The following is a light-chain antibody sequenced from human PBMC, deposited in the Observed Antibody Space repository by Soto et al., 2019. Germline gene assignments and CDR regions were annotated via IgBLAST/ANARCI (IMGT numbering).Light chain of an antibody. CDR3: QRYNSAPLT. CDR2: SAS. J-gene: IGKJ4*01. Sequence: SSLSASVGDRVTISFRASQGIFNYLAWYQQKPGKVPELLIYSASTLQPGVTSRFSGSGSGTDFTLTVSSLQPEDAATYYCQRYNSAPLTFGGGTKVDIK. CDR1: QGIFNY. V-gene: IGKV1-27*01.